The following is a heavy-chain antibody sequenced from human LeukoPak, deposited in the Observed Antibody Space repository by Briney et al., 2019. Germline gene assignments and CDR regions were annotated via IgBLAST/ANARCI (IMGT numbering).Heavy chain of an antibody. CDR3: ARFRNLQIAVAGIRAY. D-gene: IGHD6-19*01. V-gene: IGHV1-8*02. J-gene: IGHJ4*02. CDR2: MNPNSGNT. Sequence: ASVKVSCKASGYTFTSYGISWVRQAPGQGLEWMGWMNPNSGNTGYAQKFQGRVTMTRNTSISTAYMELSSLRSEDTAVYYCARFRNLQIAVAGIRAYWGQGTLVTVSS. CDR1: GYTFTSYG.